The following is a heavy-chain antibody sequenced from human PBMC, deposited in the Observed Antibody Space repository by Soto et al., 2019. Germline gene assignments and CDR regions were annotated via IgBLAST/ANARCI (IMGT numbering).Heavy chain of an antibody. V-gene: IGHV1-18*04. D-gene: IGHD2-21*01. Sequence: ASVKVSCKASGYTFTSYGISWVRQAPGQGLEWMGWISAYNGNTNYAQKLQGRVTMTTDTSTSTAYMELRSLRSDDTAVYYCASYSLDLFHTRPSVAFDIWGQGTMVTVSS. CDR2: ISAYNGNT. CDR3: ASYSLDLFHTRPSVAFDI. CDR1: GYTFTSYG. J-gene: IGHJ3*02.